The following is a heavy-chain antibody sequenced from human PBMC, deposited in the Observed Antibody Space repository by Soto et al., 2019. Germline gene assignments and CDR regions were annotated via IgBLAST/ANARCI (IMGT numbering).Heavy chain of an antibody. CDR1: GFTFSGFR. CDR2: IGSSSGPT. CDR3: ARDSGYDYGYYYYGMDV. D-gene: IGHD5-12*01. V-gene: IGHV3-48*01. Sequence: GGSLRLSCEASGFTFSGFRMNWVRQAPGKGLQWVSYIGSSSGPTYYADFVKGRFTISRDNARNSVYLQMNSLRAEDTAVYYCARDSGYDYGYYYYGMDVWGQGTTVTVSS. J-gene: IGHJ6*02.